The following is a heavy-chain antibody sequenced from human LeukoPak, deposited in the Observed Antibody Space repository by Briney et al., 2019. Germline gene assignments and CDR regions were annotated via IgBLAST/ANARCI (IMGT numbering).Heavy chain of an antibody. V-gene: IGHV3-48*03. J-gene: IGHJ5*02. Sequence: GGSLRLSCAASGFTFSSYEMNWVRQAPGKGLEWVSYISSSGSTIYYADSVKGRFTISRDNAKNSLYLQMNSLRAEDTAVYYCARSRLQYSNWFDPWGQGTLVTVSS. D-gene: IGHD4-11*01. CDR3: ARSRLQYSNWFDP. CDR2: ISSSGSTI. CDR1: GFTFSSYE.